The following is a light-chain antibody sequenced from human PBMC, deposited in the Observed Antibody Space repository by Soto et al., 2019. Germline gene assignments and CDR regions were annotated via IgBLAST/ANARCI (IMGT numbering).Light chain of an antibody. CDR1: QYINTR. CDR2: SAS. Sequence: EIVLTQSPGTLSLSPGERATLSCRASQYINTRLAWYQHRPGQAPRLLIYSASTRATGIPARFSGSGSGTEFTLTISSLQSEDFAVYYCHQYNHWLTWTFGQGTKGDIK. CDR3: HQYNHWLTWT. J-gene: IGKJ1*01. V-gene: IGKV3-15*01.